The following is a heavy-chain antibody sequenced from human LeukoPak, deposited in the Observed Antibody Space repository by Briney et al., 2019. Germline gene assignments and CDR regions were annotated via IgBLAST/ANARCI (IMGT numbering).Heavy chain of an antibody. D-gene: IGHD3-3*01. CDR2: ISSSGSTI. J-gene: IGHJ4*02. CDR1: GFTFSSYE. V-gene: IGHV3-48*03. Sequence: GGSLRLSCAASGFTFSSYEMNWVRQALGKGLEWVSYISSSGSTIYYADSVKGRFTISRDNAKNSLYLQMNSLRAEDTAVYYCARDQYYDFWSGPNAFDYWGQGTLVTVSS. CDR3: ARDQYYDFWSGPNAFDY.